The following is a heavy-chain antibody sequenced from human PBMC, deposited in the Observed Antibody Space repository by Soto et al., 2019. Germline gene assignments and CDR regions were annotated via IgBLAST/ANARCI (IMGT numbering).Heavy chain of an antibody. V-gene: IGHV3-21*01. Sequence: EVQLVESGGGLVKPGGSLRLSCAASGFTFSSYSMNWVRQAPGKGLEWVSSISSSSSYIYYADSVKGRFTISRDNAKNSLYLQMNSLRAEDTAVYYCARGSGWYWGAEYFQHWGQGTLVTVSS. D-gene: IGHD6-19*01. CDR2: ISSSSSYI. CDR1: GFTFSSYS. J-gene: IGHJ1*01. CDR3: ARGSGWYWGAEYFQH.